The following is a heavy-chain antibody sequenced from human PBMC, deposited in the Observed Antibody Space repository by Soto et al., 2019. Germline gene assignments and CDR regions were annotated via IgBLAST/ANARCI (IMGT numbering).Heavy chain of an antibody. J-gene: IGHJ1*01. CDR2: IYYSGTT. D-gene: IGHD2-21*02. V-gene: IGHV4-59*01. CDR1: GGSISNYY. CDR3: ARDLNVRQVTPLQH. Sequence: SQTLSLTYTVSGGSISNYYWTWIRQPPGKGLQWIGYIYYSGTTNYNPSLKSRVTISVDTSKNQFSLKLSSVTAADTAVYYCARDLNVRQVTPLQHWGQGTLVTVSS.